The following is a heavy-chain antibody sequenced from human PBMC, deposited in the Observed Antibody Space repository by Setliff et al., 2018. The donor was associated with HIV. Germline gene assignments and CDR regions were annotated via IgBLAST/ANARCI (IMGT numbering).Heavy chain of an antibody. CDR2: LHLSGDT. CDR1: GDSINSGTYY. CDR3: VRDNSYYYGSGSHYWYGMDV. J-gene: IGHJ6*01. Sequence: SETLSLTCTVSGDSINSGTYYWSWIRQPAGKGLEWIGRLHLSGDTNYNPSLKSRVTMSIETSKNQFSLKLSSVTAADTAVYYCVRDNSYYYGSGSHYWYGMDVWGQGTTVTLSS. D-gene: IGHD3-10*01. V-gene: IGHV4-61*02.